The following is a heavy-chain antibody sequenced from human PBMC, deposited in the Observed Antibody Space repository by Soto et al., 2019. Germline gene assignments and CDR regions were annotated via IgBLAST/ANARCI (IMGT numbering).Heavy chain of an antibody. D-gene: IGHD2-15*01. Sequence: ASVKVSCKASGYTFTSYDINWVRQATGQGLEWMGWMNPNSGNTGYAQKFQGRVTMTRDTSTSTVYMEMSSLRSEDTAMYYCTRRGYCSGGSCPLGFDYWGQGALVTVSS. CDR3: TRRGYCSGGSCPLGFDY. J-gene: IGHJ4*02. CDR2: MNPNSGNT. CDR1: GYTFTSYD. V-gene: IGHV1-8*01.